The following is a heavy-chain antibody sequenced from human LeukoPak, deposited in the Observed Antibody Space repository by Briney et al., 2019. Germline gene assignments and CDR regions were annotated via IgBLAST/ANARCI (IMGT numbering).Heavy chain of an antibody. CDR1: GFTFSSYG. Sequence: GRSLRPSCAASGFTFSSYGMHWVRQAPGKGLEWVAVIWYDGSNKYYADSVKGRFTISRDNSKNTLYLQMSSLRAEDTAVYYCARDSSSWPWGSHYYYYYGMDVWGQGTTVTVSS. D-gene: IGHD6-13*01. CDR2: IWYDGSNK. CDR3: ARDSSSWPWGSHYYYYYGMDV. J-gene: IGHJ6*02. V-gene: IGHV3-33*01.